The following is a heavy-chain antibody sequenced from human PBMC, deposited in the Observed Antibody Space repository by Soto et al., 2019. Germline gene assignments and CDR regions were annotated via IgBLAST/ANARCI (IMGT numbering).Heavy chain of an antibody. D-gene: IGHD3-16*01. Sequence: GGSVRLSCAPSAFTFSSFSMNWVRHAPRKGLEWVSSISSRSSYIYYADSVKGRFTISRDNAKDSLYPQMNRLRAEDTAVYYCARDFSYAGGSPNFDYWGPGTLVTVSS. V-gene: IGHV3-21*01. CDR3: ARDFSYAGGSPNFDY. CDR2: ISSRSSYI. CDR1: AFTFSSFS. J-gene: IGHJ4*01.